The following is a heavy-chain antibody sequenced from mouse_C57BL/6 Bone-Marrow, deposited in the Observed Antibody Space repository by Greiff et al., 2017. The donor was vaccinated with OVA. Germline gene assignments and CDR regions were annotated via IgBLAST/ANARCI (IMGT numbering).Heavy chain of an antibody. D-gene: IGHD2-4*01. Sequence: QVQLKESGAELVKPGASVKLSCKASGYTFTEYTIHWVKQRSGQGLEWIGWFYPGSGSIKYNEKFKDKATLTADKSSSTVSMELSRLTSEDSAVYFCARHEEGYYDYDDYAMDYWGQGTSVTVSS. CDR2: FYPGSGSI. V-gene: IGHV1-62-2*01. CDR1: GYTFTEYT. CDR3: ARHEEGYYDYDDYAMDY. J-gene: IGHJ4*01.